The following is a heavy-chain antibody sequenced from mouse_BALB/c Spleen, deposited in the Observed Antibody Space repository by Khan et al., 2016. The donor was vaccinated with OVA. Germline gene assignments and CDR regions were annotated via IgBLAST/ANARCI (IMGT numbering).Heavy chain of an antibody. CDR1: GYSFTTYY. CDR3: TRHGSVAWFTY. CDR2: IDPFSGGT. V-gene: IGHV1S135*01. D-gene: IGHD2-2*01. J-gene: IGHJ3*01. Sequence: VQLKQSGPELMKPGASVKISCKASGYSFTTYYIHWVIQSHGTSLEWIGYIDPFSGGTTYNQKFKGKATLTVDKSSSTAYLHLTNLTSEDSAVCYCTRHGSVAWFTYGGQGTLVTVSA.